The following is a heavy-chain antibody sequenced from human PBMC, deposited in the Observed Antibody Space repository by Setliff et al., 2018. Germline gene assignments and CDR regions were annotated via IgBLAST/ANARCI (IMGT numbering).Heavy chain of an antibody. CDR3: ARESSITIFGVPYYYYYMDV. J-gene: IGHJ6*03. V-gene: IGHV3-33*01. Sequence: GGSLRLSCVASGFTFSSYGMHWVRQAPGKGLEWVAVIWYDGSNKYYADSVKGRFTISRDNAKNSLYLQMNSLRAEDTAVYYCARESSITIFGVPYYYYYMDVWGKGTTVTVS. CDR1: GFTFSSYG. CDR2: IWYDGSNK. D-gene: IGHD3-3*01.